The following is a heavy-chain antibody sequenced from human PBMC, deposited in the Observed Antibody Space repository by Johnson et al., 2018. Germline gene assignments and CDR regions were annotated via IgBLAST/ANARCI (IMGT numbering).Heavy chain of an antibody. V-gene: IGHV3-74*02. J-gene: IGHJ3*02. CDR3: ARVTGERACDI. CDR2: INNDGTST. D-gene: IGHD7-27*01. Sequence: VQLVESGGGLAQPGGSXRLSCAASGFTFSNYWMHWVRQAPGKGLVWVSRINNDGTSTIYAASVKGRFTSSRDNAKDTLYLQMNSLRAEDTAVYYCARVTGERACDIWGQGTMVTVSP. CDR1: GFTFSNYW.